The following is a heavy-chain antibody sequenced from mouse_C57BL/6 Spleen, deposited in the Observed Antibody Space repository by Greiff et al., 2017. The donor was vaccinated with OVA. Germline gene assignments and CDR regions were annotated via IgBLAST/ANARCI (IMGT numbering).Heavy chain of an antibody. D-gene: IGHD3-2*02. CDR3: ARRGRTAQAEDWFAY. V-gene: IGHV1-69*01. CDR2: IDPSDSYT. J-gene: IGHJ3*01. CDR1: GYTFTSYW. Sequence: QVQLKQPGAELVMPGASVKLSCKASGYTFTSYWMHWVKQRPGQGLEWIGEIDPSDSYTNYNQKFKGKSTLTVDKSSSTAYMQLSSLTSEDSAVYYCARRGRTAQAEDWFAYWGQGTLVTVSA.